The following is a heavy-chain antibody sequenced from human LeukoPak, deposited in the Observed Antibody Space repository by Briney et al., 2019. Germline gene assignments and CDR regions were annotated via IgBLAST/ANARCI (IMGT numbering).Heavy chain of an antibody. D-gene: IGHD3-10*01. CDR3: AKDFLPSGSPHNWFDP. V-gene: IGHV3-23*01. CDR2: ISGSGGST. J-gene: IGHJ5*02. CDR1: GFTFSSYA. Sequence: PGGSLRLSCEASGFTFSSYAMSWVRQAPGKGLEWVSAISGSGGSTYYADSVKGRFTISRDNSKNTLYLQMNSLRAEDTAVYYCAKDFLPSGSPHNWFDPWGQGTLVTVSS.